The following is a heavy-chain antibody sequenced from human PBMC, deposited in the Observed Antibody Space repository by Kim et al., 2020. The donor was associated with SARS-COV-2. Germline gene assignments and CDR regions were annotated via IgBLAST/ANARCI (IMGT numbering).Heavy chain of an antibody. CDR2: ISSNSSTI. D-gene: IGHD1-26*01. Sequence: WGSLRLSCAASGFTFSSYSMNWVRQAPGKGLEWVSYISSNSSTIYYADSVKGRLTISRDNAKNSLFLKRKSLIDEATAVYYCARDPPHIVGAYWG. CDR1: GFTFSSYS. J-gene: IGHJ4*01. CDR3: ARDPPHIVGAY. V-gene: IGHV3-48*02.